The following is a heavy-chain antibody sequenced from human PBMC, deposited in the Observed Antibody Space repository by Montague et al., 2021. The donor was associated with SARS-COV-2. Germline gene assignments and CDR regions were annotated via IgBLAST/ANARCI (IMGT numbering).Heavy chain of an antibody. V-gene: IGHV4-39*01. J-gene: IGHJ3*02. Sequence: SDTLSLTRTVSGDSFNSPKYYCAWIRQPPGKGLEWIGSSYYSGTTYDNPSLRSQVTISVDTSKTQFSLKMNSVTAADTAVYYCARGSYGSGSYHAFDIWSQGTVVAVSS. CDR1: GDSFNSPKYY. D-gene: IGHD3-10*01. CDR3: ARGSYGSGSYHAFDI. CDR2: SYYSGTT.